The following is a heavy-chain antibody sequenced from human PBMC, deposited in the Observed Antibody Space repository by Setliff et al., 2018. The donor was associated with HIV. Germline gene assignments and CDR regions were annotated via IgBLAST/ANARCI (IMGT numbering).Heavy chain of an antibody. CDR2: IYSSGST. V-gene: IGHV4-4*07. CDR1: NVSINSYY. D-gene: IGHD2-15*01. J-gene: IGHJ1*01. CDR3: ARDPYCSGDGCFRYYQH. Sequence: PSETLSLTCTVSNVSINSYYWSWIRQPAGRALGWIGRIYSSGSTNYNPSLKSRVKMSIDTSKNQFSLKLSSVTAADTAVYFCARDPYCSGDGCFRYYQHWGRGTLVTVSS.